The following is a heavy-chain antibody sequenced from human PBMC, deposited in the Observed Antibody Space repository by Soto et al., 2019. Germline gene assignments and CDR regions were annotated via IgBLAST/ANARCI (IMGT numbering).Heavy chain of an antibody. D-gene: IGHD2-21*02. Sequence: GGSLRLSCAASGFTFSIYGMHWVRQAPGKGLEWVAVISYDGSNKYYADSVKGRFTISRDNSKNTLYLQMNSLRAEDTAVYYCAKELAYCGGDCYYYYYYGMDVWGQGTTVTVSS. CDR3: AKELAYCGGDCYYYYYYGMDV. V-gene: IGHV3-30*18. CDR2: ISYDGSNK. CDR1: GFTFSIYG. J-gene: IGHJ6*02.